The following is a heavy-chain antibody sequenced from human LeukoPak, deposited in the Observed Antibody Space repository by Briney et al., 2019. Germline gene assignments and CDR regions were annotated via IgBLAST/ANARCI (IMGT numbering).Heavy chain of an antibody. CDR3: ARGSQSLGYCSGGSCRAKIFDY. J-gene: IGHJ4*02. D-gene: IGHD2-15*01. CDR1: GGXFSGYY. CDR2: INHSGST. Sequence: SETLSLTCAVYGGXFSGYYCSWIRQPPGKGLEWIGGINHSGSTNYNPSIKSRVTISVDTSKNQFSLKLSSVTAADTAVYYCARGSQSLGYCSGGSCRAKIFDYWGQGTLVTVSS. V-gene: IGHV4-34*01.